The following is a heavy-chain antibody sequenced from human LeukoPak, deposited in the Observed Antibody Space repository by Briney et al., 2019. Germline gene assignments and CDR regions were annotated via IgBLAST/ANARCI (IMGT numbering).Heavy chain of an antibody. Sequence: GGSLRLSCTASGFTFSSSLMTWVRQAPGKGLEWVSAIGASGGDTYFADSVRGRFTISRDNSKNTLSLQMNSLRAEDTALCYCVKTTWPPLTGYFHNWGRGTLVTVSS. V-gene: IGHV3-23*01. J-gene: IGHJ4*02. CDR2: IGASGGDT. CDR3: VKTTWPPLTGYFHN. D-gene: IGHD1-14*01. CDR1: GFTFSSSL.